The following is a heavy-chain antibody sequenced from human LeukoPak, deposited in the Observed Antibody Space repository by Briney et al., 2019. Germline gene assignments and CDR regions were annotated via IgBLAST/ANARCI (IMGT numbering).Heavy chain of an antibody. Sequence: GGSLRLSCAASGFSFSNYGMSWVRQAPGKGLEWVSAISGSGAVTYYADSVKGRFTISRDNAKNSLYLQMNSLRAEDTAVYYCARETYCYDSSGYYHFDYWGQGTLVTVSS. CDR1: GFSFSNYG. D-gene: IGHD3-22*01. CDR3: ARETYCYDSSGYYHFDY. V-gene: IGHV3-23*01. CDR2: ISGSGAVT. J-gene: IGHJ4*02.